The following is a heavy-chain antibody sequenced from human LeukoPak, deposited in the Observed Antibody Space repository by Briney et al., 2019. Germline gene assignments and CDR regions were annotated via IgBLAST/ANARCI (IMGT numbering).Heavy chain of an antibody. J-gene: IGHJ6*03. CDR2: IYYSGST. CDR3: ARHDGTRYFDWSPYMDV. CDR1: GGSISSSSYY. D-gene: IGHD3-9*01. V-gene: IGHV4-39*01. Sequence: SETLSLTCTVSGGSISSSSYYWGWIRQPPGKGLEWIGSIYYSGSTYYNPSLKSRVTISVDTSKNQFSLKLSSVTAADTAVYYCARHDGTRYFDWSPYMDVWGKGTTVTVSS.